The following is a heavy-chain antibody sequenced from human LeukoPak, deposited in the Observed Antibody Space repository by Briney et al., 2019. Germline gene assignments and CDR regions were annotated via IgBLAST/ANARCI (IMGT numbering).Heavy chain of an antibody. J-gene: IGHJ4*02. V-gene: IGHV1-69*01. CDR3: ARLATRDDIDY. CDR2: IIPIFGTA. CDR1: GGTFSSYA. Sequence: SVKVSCKASGGTFSSYAISWVRQAPGQGLEWMGGIIPIFGTANYAQTFPGRVTITANESTSTAYMELSSLRSEDTAVYYCARLATRDDIDYWGQGTLVTVSS. D-gene: IGHD1-1*01.